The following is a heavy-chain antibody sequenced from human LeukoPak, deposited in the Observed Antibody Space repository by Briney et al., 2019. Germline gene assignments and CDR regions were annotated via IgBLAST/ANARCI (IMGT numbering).Heavy chain of an antibody. Sequence: SVKVSCKASGGTFTSYAISWVRQAPGQGLEWMGGIIPIFGTANYAQKFQGRVTITADESTSTAYMELSSLRSEDTAVYYCARDGQEVYGDFAFDPWGQGTLVTVSS. V-gene: IGHV1-69*13. CDR3: ARDGQEVYGDFAFDP. CDR1: GGTFTSYA. D-gene: IGHD4-17*01. J-gene: IGHJ5*02. CDR2: IIPIFGTA.